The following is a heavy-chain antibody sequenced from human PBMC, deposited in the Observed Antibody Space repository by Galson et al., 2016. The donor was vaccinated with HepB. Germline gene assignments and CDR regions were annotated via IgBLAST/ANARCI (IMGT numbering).Heavy chain of an antibody. CDR3: ARGGSIWFGEHSALGY. CDR1: GYTFTNYV. V-gene: IGHV1-3*01. D-gene: IGHD3-10*01. J-gene: IGHJ4*02. CDR2: INVGNGDT. Sequence: SVKVSCKASGYTFTNYVLNWVRQAPGQRLEWMGWINVGNGDTKYSQKFQDRVTITRDTPANTVFMDLSSLTSEDTAVYYCARGGSIWFGEHSALGYWGQGTLVTVSS.